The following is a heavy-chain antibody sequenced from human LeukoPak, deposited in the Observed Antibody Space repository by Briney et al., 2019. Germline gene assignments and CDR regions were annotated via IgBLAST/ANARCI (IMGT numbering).Heavy chain of an antibody. CDR3: ARRSWYVDY. D-gene: IGHD6-13*01. CDR2: IYDSLST. CDR1: VGSMSTYY. V-gene: IGHV4-59*01. Sequence: PSETLSLTCTVSVGSMSTYYWSWIRQPPGKGLEWIGYIYDSLSTDYNPSLKSRVTISVDMSKNQFSLKLTSVTAADTAVYYCARRSWYVDYWGQGTLVTVSS. J-gene: IGHJ4*02.